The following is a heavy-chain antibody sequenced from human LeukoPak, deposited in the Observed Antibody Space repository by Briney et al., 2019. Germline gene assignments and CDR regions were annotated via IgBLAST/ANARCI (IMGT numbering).Heavy chain of an antibody. Sequence: GGSLRLSCAASGFTISDYWMSWVRQAPGKGLEWVANIKEDGSEKNYVDSAKGRFTISRDNVKNSLYLQMNNLRAEDTAVYYCASKGGSFAISGVLYNDAFAIWGQGTMVTVSA. J-gene: IGHJ3*02. CDR3: ASKGGSFAISGVLYNDAFAI. CDR2: IKEDGSEK. V-gene: IGHV3-7*01. D-gene: IGHD3-3*01. CDR1: GFTISDYW.